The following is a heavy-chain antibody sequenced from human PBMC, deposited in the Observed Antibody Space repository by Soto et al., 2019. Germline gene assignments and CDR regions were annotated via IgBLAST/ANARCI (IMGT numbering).Heavy chain of an antibody. V-gene: IGHV3-15*01. Sequence: GGSLRLSCAASGFTFSNAWMSWVRQAPGKGLEWVGRIKSKTDGGTTDYAAPVKGRFTISRDDSKNTLYLQMNSLKTEDTAVYYCTTGQLEIRYYFDYWGQGTLVTVSS. CDR3: TTGQLEIRYYFDY. J-gene: IGHJ4*02. D-gene: IGHD1-1*01. CDR2: IKSKTDGGTT. CDR1: GFTFSNAW.